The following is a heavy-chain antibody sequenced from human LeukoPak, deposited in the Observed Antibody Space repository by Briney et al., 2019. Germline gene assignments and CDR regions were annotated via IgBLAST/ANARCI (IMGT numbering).Heavy chain of an antibody. V-gene: IGHV3-23*01. J-gene: IGHJ4*02. Sequence: QPGGSLRLSCAASGFTFSSYAMSWVRRAPGKGLEWVSGISGSGGSTYYADSVKGRFTISRDNSQNTLYLQMNSLRAEDTAVYYCAKPKYYDSSAFKAYYFDYWGQGALVTVSS. D-gene: IGHD3-22*01. CDR1: GFTFSSYA. CDR3: AKPKYYDSSAFKAYYFDY. CDR2: ISGSGGST.